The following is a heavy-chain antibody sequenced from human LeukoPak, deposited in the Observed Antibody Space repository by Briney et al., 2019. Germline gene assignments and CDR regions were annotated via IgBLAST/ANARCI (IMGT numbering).Heavy chain of an antibody. CDR1: GYTFTSYG. D-gene: IGHD2-2*01. V-gene: IGHV1-18*01. CDR2: ISAYNGNT. J-gene: IGHJ5*02. CDR3: ARVHCSSTSCYLNWFDP. Sequence: ASVKVSCKASGYTFTSYGISWVRQAPGQGLEWMGWISAYNGNTNYAQKLQGRVTMTTDTSTSTAYMELSRLRSDDTAVYYCARVHCSSTSCYLNWFDPWGQGTLVTVSS.